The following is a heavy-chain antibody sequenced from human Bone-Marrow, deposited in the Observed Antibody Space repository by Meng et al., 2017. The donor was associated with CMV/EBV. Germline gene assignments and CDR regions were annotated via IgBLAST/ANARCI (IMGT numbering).Heavy chain of an antibody. CDR2: IRAYNGNT. D-gene: IGHD2-2*02. Sequence: ASVKVSCKASGYTFTSYGISWVRQAPGQGLEWMGWIRAYNGNTNYAQKLQGRVTMTTDTSTSTAYMELRSLRSDDTAVYYCARVQTDIVVVPAAIGGDYYYGMDVWGQGTTVTGSS. CDR1: GYTFTSYG. J-gene: IGHJ6*01. V-gene: IGHV1-18*01. CDR3: ARVQTDIVVVPAAIGGDYYYGMDV.